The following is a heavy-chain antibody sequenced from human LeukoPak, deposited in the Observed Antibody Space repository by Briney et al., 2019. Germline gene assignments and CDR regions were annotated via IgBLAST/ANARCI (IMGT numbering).Heavy chain of an antibody. CDR2: IYYSGST. CDR1: GGSISSGDYY. V-gene: IGHV4-39*07. D-gene: IGHD6-19*01. J-gene: IGHJ4*02. CDR3: ARGDESRSSGWSHFDY. Sequence: SQTLSLTCTVSGGSISSGDYYWGWIRQPPGKGLELIGCIYYSGSTYYNPSLKSRVTISVDTSKNQFSLKLSSVTAADTAVYYCARGDESRSSGWSHFDYWGQGTMVTVSS.